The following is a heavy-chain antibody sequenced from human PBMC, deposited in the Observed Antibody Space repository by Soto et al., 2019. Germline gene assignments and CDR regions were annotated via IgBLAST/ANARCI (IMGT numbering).Heavy chain of an antibody. V-gene: IGHV3-21*01. CDR2: ISSSSSYI. D-gene: IGHD6-19*01. CDR1: GFTFSSYS. Sequence: GGSLRLSCAASGFTFSSYSMNWVRQAPGKGLEWVSSISSSSSYIYYADSVKGRFTISRDNAKNSLYLQMNSLRAEDTAVYYCARDGGYSSGWYLGVYYGMDVWGQGTTVTVSS. J-gene: IGHJ6*02. CDR3: ARDGGYSSGWYLGVYYGMDV.